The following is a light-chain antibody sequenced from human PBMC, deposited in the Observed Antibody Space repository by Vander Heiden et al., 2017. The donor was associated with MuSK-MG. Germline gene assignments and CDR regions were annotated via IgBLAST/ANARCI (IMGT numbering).Light chain of an antibody. CDR1: SSDVGSYNL. Sequence: QSALTQPASVSGSPGQSITISCTGTSSDVGSYNLVSWYQQHPGKAPKLMFYDGTKRPSGVSNRFSCSKSGNTASLTISGLQAEDEADYYCCSSAGSSPALVFGGGTKLTVL. J-gene: IGLJ3*02. V-gene: IGLV2-23*01. CDR2: DGT. CDR3: CSSAGSSPALV.